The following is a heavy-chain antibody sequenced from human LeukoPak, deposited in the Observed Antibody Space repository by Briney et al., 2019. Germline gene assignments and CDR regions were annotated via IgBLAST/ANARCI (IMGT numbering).Heavy chain of an antibody. J-gene: IGHJ1*01. D-gene: IGHD3-22*01. CDR2: ISAYNGNT. V-gene: IGHV1-18*01. Sequence: ASVKVSCKASGYTFTSYGISWVRQAPGQGLEWMGWISAYNGNTNYAQKLQGRVTMTTDTSTSTAYMELRSLRSEDTAVYYCARAQYYYDSSGYYFQHWGQGTLVTVSS. CDR1: GYTFTSYG. CDR3: ARAQYYYDSSGYYFQH.